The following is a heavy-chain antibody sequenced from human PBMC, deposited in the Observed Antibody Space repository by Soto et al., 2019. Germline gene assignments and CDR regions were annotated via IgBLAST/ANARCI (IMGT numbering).Heavy chain of an antibody. Sequence: QVQLVESGGGVVQPGRSLRLSCAASGFTFSSYGMHWVRQAPGKGLEWVAVTWYDGSNKYYADSVKGRFIISRDNSKNTLFLQMNSLRAEDTAVYYCARDLNDFWSGYLSLDYWGQGTLVTVSS. CDR1: GFTFSSYG. J-gene: IGHJ4*02. V-gene: IGHV3-33*01. CDR2: TWYDGSNK. CDR3: ARDLNDFWSGYLSLDY. D-gene: IGHD3-3*01.